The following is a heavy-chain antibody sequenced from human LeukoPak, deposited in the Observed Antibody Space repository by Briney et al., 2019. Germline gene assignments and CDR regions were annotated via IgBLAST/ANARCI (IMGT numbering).Heavy chain of an antibody. CDR3: AREAYYDSSGYNY. CDR1: GFTFSSYS. V-gene: IGHV3-48*01. D-gene: IGHD3-22*01. Sequence: GGSPRLSCAASGFTFSSYSMDWVRQAPGKGLEWVSYISSSSSTIYYADSVKGRFTISRDNAKNSLYLQMNSLRAEDTAVYYCAREAYYDSSGYNYWGQGTLVTVSS. CDR2: ISSSSSTI. J-gene: IGHJ4*02.